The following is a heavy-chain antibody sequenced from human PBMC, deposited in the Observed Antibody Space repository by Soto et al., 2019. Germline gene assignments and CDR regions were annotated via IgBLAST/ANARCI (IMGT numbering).Heavy chain of an antibody. CDR1: GDTFTSYY. D-gene: IGHD3-3*01. V-gene: IGHV1-46*01. CDR3: ARSSGGNFGIIIEGSNWFDP. CDR2: INPHGGST. J-gene: IGHJ5*02. Sequence: ASVKVSCKAPGDTFTSYYLNWVRQAPGQGLEWMGVINPHGGSTKCAQKFQGRITMTRDTSRSTVYMELSSLRSDDTAIYYCARSSGGNFGIIIEGSNWFDPWGQGTLVTVSS.